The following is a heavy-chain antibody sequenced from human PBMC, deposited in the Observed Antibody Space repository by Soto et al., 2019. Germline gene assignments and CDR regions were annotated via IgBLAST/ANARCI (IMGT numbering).Heavy chain of an antibody. Sequence: SLRLSCAGSGFSVNNAWMTCVRQAPGQGLECVARILKKSDGGTTEYAALVKGRFTISRDDSTNTLYLQMNSLKIEDTAVYYCATGIGTIDLWGQGTLVTVS. CDR1: GFSVNNAW. J-gene: IGHJ4*02. D-gene: IGHD3-10*01. CDR3: ATGIGTIDL. V-gene: IGHV3-15*01. CDR2: ILKKSDGGTT.